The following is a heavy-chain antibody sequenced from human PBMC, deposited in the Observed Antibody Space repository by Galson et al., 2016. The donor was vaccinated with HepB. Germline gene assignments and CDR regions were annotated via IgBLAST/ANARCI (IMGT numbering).Heavy chain of an antibody. CDR2: IWYDGSNK. Sequence: SLRLSCAASGFTFSSYGMHWVRQAPGKGLEWVAVIWYDGSNKYYADSVKGRINISRDNSKNTLFLQMISLSAEDTAVYYCAREMAIAAAATFDYWGQGTLVTVSS. J-gene: IGHJ4*02. V-gene: IGHV3-33*01. CDR3: AREMAIAAAATFDY. CDR1: GFTFSSYG. D-gene: IGHD6-13*01.